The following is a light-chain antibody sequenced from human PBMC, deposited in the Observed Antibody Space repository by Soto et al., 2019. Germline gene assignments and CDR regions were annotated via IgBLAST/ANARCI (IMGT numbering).Light chain of an antibody. CDR3: QQYGSSPIT. Sequence: EIVLTQSPGTLSLSPGERATLSCRASQSVSTNYLAWYQQKSGQAPRLLIYGASSRATGIPDRFSGSGSGTDLTLTISSLEPEDFAAYFCQQYGSSPITFGQGTRLEIQ. J-gene: IGKJ5*01. V-gene: IGKV3-20*01. CDR2: GAS. CDR1: QSVSTNY.